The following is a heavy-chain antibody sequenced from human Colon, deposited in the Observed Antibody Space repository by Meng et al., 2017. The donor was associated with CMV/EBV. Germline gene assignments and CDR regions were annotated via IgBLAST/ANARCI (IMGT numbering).Heavy chain of an antibody. CDR2: ISGNGASE. J-gene: IGHJ4*02. V-gene: IGHV3-23*01. CDR3: AKGFY. Sequence: EQVLVFGGDLVQRGGSLRLYCEVSGLMFNNEVMTWVRQDPGKGLEWVATISGNGASEYYADSVKGRFNISRDNSKNMVYLQMKTLRDEDTAVYYCAKGFYWGQGTLVTVSS. CDR1: GLMFNNEV.